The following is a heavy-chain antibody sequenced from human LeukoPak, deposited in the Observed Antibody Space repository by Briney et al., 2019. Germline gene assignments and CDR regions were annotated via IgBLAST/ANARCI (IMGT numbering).Heavy chain of an antibody. D-gene: IGHD3-22*01. CDR3: ARHDYDSSGYSR. CDR1: GGSFSSYY. V-gene: IGHV4-59*08. J-gene: IGHJ4*02. CDR2: IYYSGST. Sequence: SETLSLTCTVSGGSFSSYYWSWIRQAPGKGLAWIGYIYYSGSTNYNPSLKSRVTISVDTSKNQISLKLSSVTAADTAVYYCARHDYDSSGYSRWGQGTLVTVSS.